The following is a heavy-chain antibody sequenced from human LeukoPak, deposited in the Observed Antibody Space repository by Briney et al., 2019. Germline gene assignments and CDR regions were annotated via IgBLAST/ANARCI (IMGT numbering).Heavy chain of an antibody. CDR2: ISAYNGNT. D-gene: IGHD1-14*01. Sequence: ASVKVSCKSSGYTFTSYGNSWVRQAPGQGLEWMGWISAYNGNTNYAQKLQGRVTMTTDTSTTTAYMELRRLRSDDTAVYCCAHRGITPAFDIWGQGTMVTISS. CDR3: AHRGITPAFDI. J-gene: IGHJ3*02. V-gene: IGHV1-18*01. CDR1: GYTFTSYG.